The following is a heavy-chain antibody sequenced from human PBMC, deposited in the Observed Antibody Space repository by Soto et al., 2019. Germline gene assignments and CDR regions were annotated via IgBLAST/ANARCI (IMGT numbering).Heavy chain of an antibody. V-gene: IGHV3-33*01. J-gene: IGHJ4*02. CDR1: EVTFRGHG. D-gene: IGHD3-22*01. CDR2: IWYDGSNK. Sequence: GGPLRLSRTAAEVTFRGHGRHWVRQDPGKGLEWVAVIWYDGSNKYYADSVKGRFTISRDNSKNTLYLQMNSLRAEDTAVYYCARDPYYYDSSGYYHYFDYWGQGTLVTVSS. CDR3: ARDPYYYDSSGYYHYFDY.